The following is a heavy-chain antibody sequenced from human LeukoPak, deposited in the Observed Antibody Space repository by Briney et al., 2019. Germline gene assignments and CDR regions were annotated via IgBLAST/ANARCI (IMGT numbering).Heavy chain of an antibody. J-gene: IGHJ4*02. Sequence: PGGSLRLSCAASGFTFSSYSMNWVRQAPGKGLEWVSSISSSSSYIYYADSVKGRFTISRDNAKNSLYLQMNSLRAEGTAVYYCARDVTYYYDSSGLGYWGQGTLVTVSS. CDR2: ISSSSSYI. D-gene: IGHD3-22*01. CDR3: ARDVTYYYDSSGLGY. V-gene: IGHV3-21*01. CDR1: GFTFSSYS.